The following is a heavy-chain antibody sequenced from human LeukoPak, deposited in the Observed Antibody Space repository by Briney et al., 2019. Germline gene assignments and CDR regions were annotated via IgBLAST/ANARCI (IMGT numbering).Heavy chain of an antibody. Sequence: SVKVSCKASGGTFSSYAISWVRQAPEQGLEWMGRIIPIFGTANYAQKFQGRVTITTDESTSTAYMELSSLRSEDTAVYYCARDKIVVVTNYYYFDYWGQGTLVTVSS. CDR1: GGTFSSYA. D-gene: IGHD3-22*01. V-gene: IGHV1-69*05. CDR2: IIPIFGTA. J-gene: IGHJ4*02. CDR3: ARDKIVVVTNYYYFDY.